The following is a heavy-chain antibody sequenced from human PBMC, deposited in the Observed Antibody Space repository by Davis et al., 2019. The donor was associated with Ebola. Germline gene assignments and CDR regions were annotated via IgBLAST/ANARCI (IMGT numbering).Heavy chain of an antibody. J-gene: IGHJ4*02. CDR3: AKDLKLPKKPYYFDY. CDR2: ISYDGNNK. CDR1: GFTFNNYA. Sequence: PGGSLRLSCAASGFTFNNYAMHWVRQAPDKGLEWVAVISYDGNNKYYADSVKGRFTISRDNSKNTLYLQMNSLRGEDAAVYYCAKDLKLPKKPYYFDYWGQGTLVTVSS. V-gene: IGHV3-30-3*02. D-gene: IGHD4-23*01.